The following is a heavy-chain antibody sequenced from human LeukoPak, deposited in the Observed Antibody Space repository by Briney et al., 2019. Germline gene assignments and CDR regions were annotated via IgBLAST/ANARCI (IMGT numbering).Heavy chain of an antibody. CDR3: TQTYYYEITNVNPFDY. J-gene: IGHJ4*02. Sequence: PGGSLRLSCTVSGISFSDSWMTWVRQAPGKGLEWVGRIKRKTDGGTTDYSSLVKCRFIISRDDSTNTLYLQMNSLKPEDTAVYFCTQTYYYEITNVNPFDYWGQGTLVTVSS. V-gene: IGHV3-15*01. CDR2: IKRKTDGGTT. D-gene: IGHD3-22*01. CDR1: GISFSDSW.